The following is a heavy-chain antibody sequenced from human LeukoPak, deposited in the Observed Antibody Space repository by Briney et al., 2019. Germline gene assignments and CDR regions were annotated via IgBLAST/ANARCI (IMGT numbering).Heavy chain of an antibody. CDR2: ISSSGSTI. J-gene: IGHJ6*04. Sequence: GGSLRLSCAAPGFTFSSYGMNWVRQAPGKGLEWVSYISSSGSTIYYADSVKGRFTISRDNAKNSLYLQMNSLRAEDTAVYYCAELGITMIGGVWGKGTTVTISS. CDR1: GFTFSSYG. V-gene: IGHV3-48*03. D-gene: IGHD3-10*02. CDR3: AELGITMIGGV.